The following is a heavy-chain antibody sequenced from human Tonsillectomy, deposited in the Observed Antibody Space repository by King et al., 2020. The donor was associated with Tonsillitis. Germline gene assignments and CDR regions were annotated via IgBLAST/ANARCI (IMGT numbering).Heavy chain of an antibody. CDR2: INHSGST. V-gene: IGHV4-34*01. CDR1: GGSFSGYY. J-gene: IGHJ4*02. Sequence: VQLQQWGAGLLKPSETLSLTCAVYGGSFSGYYWTWIRQPPGKGLEWIGEINHSGSTNYNPPLKSRVTISVDTSKNQVSLKLSSVTAADTAVYYCARGWYDSSGYDLDYWGQGTLVTVSS. CDR3: ARGWYDSSGYDLDY. D-gene: IGHD3-22*01.